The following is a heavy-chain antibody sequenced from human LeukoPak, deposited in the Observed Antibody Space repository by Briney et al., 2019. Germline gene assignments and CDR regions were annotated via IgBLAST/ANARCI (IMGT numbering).Heavy chain of an antibody. CDR3: ARDASGHDLPFDY. J-gene: IGHJ4*02. CDR2: ISGGGETR. CDR1: GFTFSLYE. V-gene: IGHV3-48*03. Sequence: GGSLRRSCAASGFTFSLYEMNWVRQAPVKGLEWVSYISGGGETRYYADSVKGRFTISRDNGKNSLYLQMNSLRAEDTAVYYCARDASGHDLPFDYWGQGTLVTVSS. D-gene: IGHD6-25*01.